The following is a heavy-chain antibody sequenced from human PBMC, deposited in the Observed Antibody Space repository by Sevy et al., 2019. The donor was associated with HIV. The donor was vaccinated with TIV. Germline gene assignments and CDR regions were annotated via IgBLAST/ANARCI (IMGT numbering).Heavy chain of an antibody. D-gene: IGHD3-3*01. CDR2: ISAYNGNT. J-gene: IGHJ6*03. CDR3: ARATYYDFWSGYQLYYYMDV. CDR1: GYTFTSYG. V-gene: IGHV1-18*01. Sequence: ASVKVSCKASGYTFTSYGISWVRQAPGQGLEWMGWISAYNGNTNYAQMLQGRVTMTTDTSTSTAYMELRSLRSDDTAVYYCARATYYDFWSGYQLYYYMDVWGKGTTVTVSS.